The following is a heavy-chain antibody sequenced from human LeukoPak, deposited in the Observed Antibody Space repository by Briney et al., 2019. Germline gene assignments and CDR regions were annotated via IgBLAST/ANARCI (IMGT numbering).Heavy chain of an antibody. Sequence: GGSLRLSCAASGFTFSSYWMSWVRQAPGKGLEWVANIKQDGSEKYYVDSVKGRFTISRDNAKNSLYLQMNSLRAEDTAVYYCARDSYYYDSSGYSDYWGQGTLVTVSS. CDR2: IKQDGSEK. V-gene: IGHV3-7*01. CDR1: GFTFSSYW. D-gene: IGHD3-22*01. J-gene: IGHJ4*02. CDR3: ARDSYYYDSSGYSDY.